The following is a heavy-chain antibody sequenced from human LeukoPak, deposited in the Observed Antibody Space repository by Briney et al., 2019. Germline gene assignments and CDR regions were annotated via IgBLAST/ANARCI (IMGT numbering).Heavy chain of an antibody. CDR2: FTAGGSGT. CDR3: ARGGGLQRRYFEY. CDR1: GFSVSNYA. J-gene: IGHJ4*02. Sequence: GGSLRLSCAASGFSVSNYALSWVRQAPGKGLEWVSSFTAGGSGTYNTDSVEGRFTIPRDISKNTLYMQMNSLRAEDTAVYYCARGGGLQRRYFEYWGQGTLLTVSS. V-gene: IGHV3-23*01. D-gene: IGHD2-15*01.